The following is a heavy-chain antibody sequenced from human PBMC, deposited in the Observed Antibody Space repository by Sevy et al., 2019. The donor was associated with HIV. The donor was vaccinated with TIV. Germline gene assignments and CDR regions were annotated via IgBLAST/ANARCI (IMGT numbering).Heavy chain of an antibody. CDR3: ARGMGLWSGYYLDY. D-gene: IGHD3-3*01. CDR2: ISATSSAI. Sequence: GGSLRLSCAPSGFTFSSYNMNWVSQAPGKGLEWISHISATSSAISYADSVRGRLTISRDNAKNSLYLEMNDLRAEDTAVYYCARGMGLWSGYYLDYWGQGTLVTVSS. V-gene: IGHV3-48*01. J-gene: IGHJ4*02. CDR1: GFTFSSYN.